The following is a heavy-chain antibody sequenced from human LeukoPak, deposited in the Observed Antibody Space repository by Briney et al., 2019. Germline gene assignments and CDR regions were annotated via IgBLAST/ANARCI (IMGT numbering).Heavy chain of an antibody. J-gene: IGHJ4*02. D-gene: IGHD6-13*01. Sequence: GGSLRLSCATSGFTFSSYGMHWVRQAPGKGPEWVAFIRHDGSIKYYTDSVKGRFTISRDNPKNTLYLQKKTLREEDTAVYYFVKDQQGYMRTWSWDYWGQGSLVTVYS. V-gene: IGHV3-30*02. CDR1: GFTFSSYG. CDR3: VKDQQGYMRTWSWDY. CDR2: IRHDGSIK.